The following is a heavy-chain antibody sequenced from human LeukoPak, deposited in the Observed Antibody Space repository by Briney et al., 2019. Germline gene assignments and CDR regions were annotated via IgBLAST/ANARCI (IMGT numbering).Heavy chain of an antibody. D-gene: IGHD3-22*01. CDR3: AREEGGYYDSSGFFDY. CDR1: GFTFSSYS. V-gene: IGHV3-48*02. J-gene: IGHJ4*02. Sequence: PGGSLRLSCAASGFTFSSYSMNWVRQAPGKGLERVSYISSSSSTIHYADSVKGRFTISRDNAKNSLYLQMNSLRDEDTAVYYCAREEGGYYDSSGFFDYWGQGTLVTVSS. CDR2: ISSSSSTI.